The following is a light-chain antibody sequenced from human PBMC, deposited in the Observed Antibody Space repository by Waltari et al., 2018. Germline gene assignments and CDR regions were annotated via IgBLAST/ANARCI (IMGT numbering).Light chain of an antibody. V-gene: IGKV1-17*01. J-gene: IGKJ2*01. CDR3: LQVNSYPRT. CDR1: QGIRHD. Sequence: DIQMTQSPSSLSASVGDRVTITCRARQGIRHDLAWYQQQPGKAPKRLIYAASSLQSGVPSRFSGSGAWTEFTLTISSLQPEDFATYYSLQVNSYPRTVGQGTKLDSK. CDR2: AAS.